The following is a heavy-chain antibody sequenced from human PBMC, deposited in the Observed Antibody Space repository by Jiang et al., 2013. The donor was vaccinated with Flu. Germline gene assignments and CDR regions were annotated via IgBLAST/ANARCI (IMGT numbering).Heavy chain of an antibody. J-gene: IGHJ4*02. Sequence: VQLVESGGGVVQPGRSLRLSCAASGFTFSSYGMHWVRQAPGKGLEWVAVISYDGSNKYYADSVKGRFTISRDNSKNTLYLQMNSLRAEDTAVYYCAKETSSCPEFDYWGQGTLVTVSS. CDR2: ISYDGSNK. D-gene: IGHD6-13*01. V-gene: IGHV3-30*18. CDR3: AKETSSCPEFDY. CDR1: GFTFSSYG.